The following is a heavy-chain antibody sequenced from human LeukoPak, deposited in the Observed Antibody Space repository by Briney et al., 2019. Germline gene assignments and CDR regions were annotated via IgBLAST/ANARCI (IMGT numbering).Heavy chain of an antibody. V-gene: IGHV1-24*01. Sequence: TXTXLSMHWVRQAPGKGLEWMGGFDPEDGETIYAQKFQGRVTMTEDTSTDTAYMELSSLRSEDTAVYYCEXXXXGNXQXLXXVAGTXWXXPWGQGTLXTVSS. J-gene: IGHJ5*02. D-gene: IGHD6-19*01. CDR3: EXXXXGNXQXLXXVAGTXWXXP. CDR1: TXTXLS. CDR2: FDPEDGET.